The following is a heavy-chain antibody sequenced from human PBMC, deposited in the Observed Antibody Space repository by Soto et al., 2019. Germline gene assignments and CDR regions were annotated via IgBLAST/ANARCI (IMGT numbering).Heavy chain of an antibody. D-gene: IGHD6-13*01. V-gene: IGHV3-13*04. CDR3: ARGAATGFDY. CDR1: GFTFSSYD. J-gene: IGHJ4*02. CDR2: IGKAGDT. Sequence: EVQLVESGGGLVQPGGSLRLSCAASGFTFSSYDMHWVRQGRGKGLEWVSGIGKAGDTYYVGSVRGRFTTSRENAKNSVYLQMNSLRAGDTAVYYCARGAATGFDYWGQGTLVTVSS.